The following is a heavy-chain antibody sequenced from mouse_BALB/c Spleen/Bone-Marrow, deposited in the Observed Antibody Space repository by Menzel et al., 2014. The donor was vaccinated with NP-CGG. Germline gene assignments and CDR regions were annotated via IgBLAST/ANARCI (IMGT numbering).Heavy chain of an antibody. D-gene: IGHD1-1*01. CDR2: IDPANGNT. V-gene: IGHV14-3*02. CDR1: GLNIKDTY. J-gene: IGHJ1*01. Sequence: EVKLVESGAELVKPGASVKLSCTASGLNIKDTYMHWVKQRPEQGLEWIGRIDPANGNTKYDPKFQGKATITADTSSNTAYLQLSSLTSEDTAVYYCASYYYGRYFDVWGAGTTVTVSS. CDR3: ASYYYGRYFDV.